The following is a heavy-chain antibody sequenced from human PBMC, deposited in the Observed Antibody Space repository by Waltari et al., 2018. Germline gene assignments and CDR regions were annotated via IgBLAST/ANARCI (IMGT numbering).Heavy chain of an antibody. Sequence: QVQLQESGPGLVKPSETLSLTCTVPGGSIISYYWSWIRQPAGKGLAWIGRIYPGATPYYNPSLQTRIMMSVDTSQNQFSLKLSSVTAADTAVYYCARIYGSGTFIYMDVWGKGTTVTVSS. D-gene: IGHD3-10*01. CDR2: IYPGATP. CDR1: GGSIISYY. J-gene: IGHJ6*03. CDR3: ARIYGSGTFIYMDV. V-gene: IGHV4-4*07.